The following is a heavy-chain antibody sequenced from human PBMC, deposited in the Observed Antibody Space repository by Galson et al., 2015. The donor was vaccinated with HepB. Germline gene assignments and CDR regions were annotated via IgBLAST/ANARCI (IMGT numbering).Heavy chain of an antibody. CDR1: GGTFSSYA. J-gene: IGHJ6*02. D-gene: IGHD5-18*01. V-gene: IGHV1-69*06. CDR3: ARDGPGDTAMVDPASNYYYGMDV. Sequence: SVKVSCKASGGTFSSYAISWVRQAPGQGLEWMGGIIPIFGTANYAQKFQGRVTITADKSTSTAYMELSSLRSEDTAVYYCARDGPGDTAMVDPASNYYYGMDVWGQGTTVTVSS. CDR2: IIPIFGTA.